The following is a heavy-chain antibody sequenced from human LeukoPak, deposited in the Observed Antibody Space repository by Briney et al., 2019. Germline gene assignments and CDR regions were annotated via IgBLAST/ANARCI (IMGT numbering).Heavy chain of an antibody. V-gene: IGHV4-34*01. Sequence: SETLSLTCAVYGGSFSGYYWSWIRQPPGKGLEWIGEINHSGSTNYNPSLKSRVTISVDTSKNQFSLKLSSVTAADTAVYYCARDPPSFDSWGQGTLVTVSS. J-gene: IGHJ4*02. CDR2: INHSGST. CDR3: ARDPPSFDS. CDR1: GGSFSGYY.